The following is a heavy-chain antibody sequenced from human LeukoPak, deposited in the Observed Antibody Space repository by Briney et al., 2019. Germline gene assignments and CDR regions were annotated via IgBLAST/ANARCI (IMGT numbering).Heavy chain of an antibody. CDR1: GFTVSNNH. CDR3: MGYGGNSF. Sequence: GGSLRLSCVASGFTVSNNHVSWVRQAPGKGLEWVSLIDNVGGTYYADSVKGRFTISRDHSENTLYLQMNSFRAEDTALFYCMGYGGNSFWGQGTLVTVPS. D-gene: IGHD4-23*01. J-gene: IGHJ4*02. CDR2: IDNVGGT. V-gene: IGHV3-66*01.